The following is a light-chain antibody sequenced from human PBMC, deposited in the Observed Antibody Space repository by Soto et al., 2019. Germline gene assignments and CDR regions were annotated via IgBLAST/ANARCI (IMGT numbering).Light chain of an antibody. V-gene: IGKV3-20*01. J-gene: IGKJ3*01. CDR3: QQYGSSLFT. CDR2: GAS. CDR1: QSVSSSY. Sequence: EIVLTQSTGTLSLSPGERATLSCRASQSVSSSYLAWYQQKPGQAPRLPIYGASSRATGIPDRFSGSGSGPDFTLTISRLEPEDFAVYYCQQYGSSLFTFDPGTKVDIK.